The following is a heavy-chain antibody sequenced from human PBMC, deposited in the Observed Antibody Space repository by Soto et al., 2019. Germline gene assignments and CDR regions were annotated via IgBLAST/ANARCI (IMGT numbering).Heavy chain of an antibody. CDR3: AGWGGHVDKY. CDR1: GFPFSTYW. D-gene: IGHD6-19*01. Sequence: EVQLLGSGGGLVQPGGSLRLSCVGSGFPFSTYWMNWVRQAPGKGLEWVAKINPDGNVGTYVDSVRGRFTPSGDNAKNSLYLQMNSLGAGDTAVYLCAGWGGHVDKYWGQGIMVSVSS. CDR2: INPDGNVG. J-gene: IGHJ4*02. V-gene: IGHV3-7*03.